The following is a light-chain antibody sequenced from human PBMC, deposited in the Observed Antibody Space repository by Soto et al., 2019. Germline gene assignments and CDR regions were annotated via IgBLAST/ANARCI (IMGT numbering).Light chain of an antibody. Sequence: EVVLTQSPGTLSLSPGERATLSCRASRSFASSYLAWYQQKPGQAPRLLIFAASIRATGVTDRFSGSGSGTYFTLIISRLEPEDSAVYYCQQYGSSPPYTFGQGTKLEIK. CDR1: RSFASSY. CDR2: AAS. V-gene: IGKV3-20*01. CDR3: QQYGSSPPYT. J-gene: IGKJ2*01.